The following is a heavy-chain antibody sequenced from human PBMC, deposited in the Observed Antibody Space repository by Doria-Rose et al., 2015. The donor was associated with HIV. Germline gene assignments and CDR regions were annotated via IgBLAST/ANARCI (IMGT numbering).Heavy chain of an antibody. CDR3: AREVVASSGWDAFDI. CDR2: IGSSGGHV. CDR1: GFTFSNYD. D-gene: IGHD3-22*01. J-gene: IGHJ3*02. V-gene: IGHV3-23*01. Sequence: VQLQESGGVLVQPGGSLRLSCAASGFTFSNYDMNWVRQAPGKGLEWVSAIGSSGGHVYYADSVKGRYAISRDKSKNMLYLQMSSLRAEDTAVYHCAREVVASSGWDAFDIWGQGTMVTVSS.